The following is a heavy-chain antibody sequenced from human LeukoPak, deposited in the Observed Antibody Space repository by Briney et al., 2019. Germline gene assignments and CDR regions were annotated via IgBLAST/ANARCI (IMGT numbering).Heavy chain of an antibody. CDR2: ISYDGSNK. CDR3: ARENSGSYYFDY. Sequence: GGSLRLSCAASGFTFSSYGMHWVRQAPGKGLEWVAVISYDGSNKYYADSVKGRFTISRDNSKNTLYLQMNSLRAEDTAVYYCARENSGSYYFDYWGQGTLVTVSS. V-gene: IGHV3-30-3*01. D-gene: IGHD1-26*01. CDR1: GFTFSSYG. J-gene: IGHJ4*02.